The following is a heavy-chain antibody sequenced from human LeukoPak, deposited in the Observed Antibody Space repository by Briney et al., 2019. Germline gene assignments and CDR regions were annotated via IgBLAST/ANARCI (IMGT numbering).Heavy chain of an antibody. CDR1: GYSISSGYY. D-gene: IGHD3-9*01. CDR2: IYHSGST. Sequence: SETLSLTCTVSGYSISSGYYWGWIRQPPGKGLEWIGSIYHSGSTYYNPSLKSRVTISVDTSKNQFSLKLSSVTAADTAVYYCARRRLDYDILTGYYPYYFDYWGQGTLVTVSS. J-gene: IGHJ4*02. CDR3: ARRRLDYDILTGYYPYYFDY. V-gene: IGHV4-38-2*02.